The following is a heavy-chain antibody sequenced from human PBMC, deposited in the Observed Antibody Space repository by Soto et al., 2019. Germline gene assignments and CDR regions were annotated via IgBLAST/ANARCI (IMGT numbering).Heavy chain of an antibody. CDR2: IRSKAYGGTT. J-gene: IGHJ6*03. Sequence: GGSLRLSCTASGFTFGDYAMSWFRQAPGKGLEWVGFIRSKAYGGTTEYAASVKGRFTISRDDSKSIAYLQMNSLKTEDTAVYYCTSGYSSSWYDSYYMDVWGKGTTVTVSS. D-gene: IGHD6-13*01. V-gene: IGHV3-49*03. CDR3: TSGYSSSWYDSYYMDV. CDR1: GFTFGDYA.